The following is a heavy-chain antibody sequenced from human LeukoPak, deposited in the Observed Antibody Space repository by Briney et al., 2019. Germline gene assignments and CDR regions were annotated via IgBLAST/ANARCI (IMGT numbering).Heavy chain of an antibody. Sequence: GGSLRLSCAASGFTFSDYYMNWIRQAPGKGLEWVSYISGSCSTLYYADSVKGRFTISRDNAKNSLYLQMSSLRPEDTAVYYCARERGRVEMATNPRSTYMDVWGKGTTVTVSS. CDR3: ARERGRVEMATNPRSTYMDV. J-gene: IGHJ6*03. V-gene: IGHV3-11*01. CDR2: ISGSCSTL. D-gene: IGHD5-24*01. CDR1: GFTFSDYY.